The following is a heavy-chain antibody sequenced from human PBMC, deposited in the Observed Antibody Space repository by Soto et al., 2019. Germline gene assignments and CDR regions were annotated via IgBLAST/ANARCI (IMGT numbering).Heavy chain of an antibody. D-gene: IGHD3-3*01. J-gene: IGHJ6*02. Sequence: QVQLVESGGGVVQPGRSLRLSCAASGFTFSSYGMHWVRQAPGKGLEWVAVISYDGSNKYYADSVKGRFTISRDNSKNTLYLQMNSLRAEDTAVYYCAKQFTDFWSGYHYYYGMDVWGHGTTVTVSS. CDR1: GFTFSSYG. CDR3: AKQFTDFWSGYHYYYGMDV. CDR2: ISYDGSNK. V-gene: IGHV3-30*18.